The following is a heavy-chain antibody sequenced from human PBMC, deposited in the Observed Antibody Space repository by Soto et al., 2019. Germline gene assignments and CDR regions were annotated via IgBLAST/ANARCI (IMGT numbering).Heavy chain of an antibody. V-gene: IGHV4-59*01. Sequence: LSLTCPVSGGSISSNYWSWIRQPPGKGLEWMAYIYYSGSTNYNPSLKSRVTMSVDTATKRFSLKLSSVTAADKAVYYCARAQRYFDWLLPFDYWGQGTLVTVSS. D-gene: IGHD3-9*01. CDR1: GGSISSNY. CDR2: IYYSGST. CDR3: ARAQRYFDWLLPFDY. J-gene: IGHJ4*02.